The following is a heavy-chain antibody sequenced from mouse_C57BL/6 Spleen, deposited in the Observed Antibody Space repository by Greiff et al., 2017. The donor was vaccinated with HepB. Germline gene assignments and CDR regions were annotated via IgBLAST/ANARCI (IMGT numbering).Heavy chain of an antibody. V-gene: IGHV5-16*01. CDR1: GFTFSDYY. CDR3: ARDQGGRFAY. CDR2: INYDGSST. J-gene: IGHJ3*01. Sequence: EVQLVESEGGLVQPGSSMKLSCTASGFTFSDYYMAWVRQVPEKGLEWVANINYDGSSTYYLDSLKSRFIISRDNAKNILYLQMSSLKSEDTATYYCARDQGGRFAYWGQGTLVTVSA. D-gene: IGHD3-2*02.